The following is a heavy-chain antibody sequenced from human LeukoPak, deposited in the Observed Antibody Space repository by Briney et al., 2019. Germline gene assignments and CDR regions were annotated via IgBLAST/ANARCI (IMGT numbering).Heavy chain of an antibody. D-gene: IGHD2-15*01. CDR3: AREVVSTPSYFDS. CDR1: GFTVSSSY. CDR2: FYRGDST. V-gene: IGHV3-53*01. Sequence: GGSLRLSCAASGFTVSSSYMYWVRQAPGKGLEWVSFFYRGDSTYYAESVRGRFTISRDNSKNTLYLLMNGLIPEDTAVYYCAREVVSTPSYFDSWGQGTLVTVSS. J-gene: IGHJ4*02.